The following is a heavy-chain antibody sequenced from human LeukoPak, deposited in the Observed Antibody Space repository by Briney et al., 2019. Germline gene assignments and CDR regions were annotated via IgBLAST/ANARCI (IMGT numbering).Heavy chain of an antibody. CDR2: IIPIFGTA. CDR3: ARAPDILTGYNYYFDY. J-gene: IGHJ4*02. D-gene: IGHD3-9*01. CDR1: GGTFSSYA. Sequence: ASVMVSCKASGGTFSSYAISWVRQAPGQGLEWMGGIIPIFGTANYAQKFQGRVTITADESTSTAYMELSSLRSEDTAVYYCARAPDILTGYNYYFDYWGQGTLVTVSS. V-gene: IGHV1-69*13.